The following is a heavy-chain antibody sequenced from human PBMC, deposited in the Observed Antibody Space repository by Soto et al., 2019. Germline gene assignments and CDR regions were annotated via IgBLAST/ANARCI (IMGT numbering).Heavy chain of an antibody. J-gene: IGHJ6*02. CDR3: SKDRIGSSAPFYSYYYGMDV. V-gene: IGHV3-7*01. CDR2: IKQDGSEK. Sequence: PGGSLRLSWAASGFTFSTYWMSWVRQAPGKGLEWVANIKQDGSEKYYVDSVKGRFTISRDNSKNTLYLHMNSLRAEDTAVYFCSKDRIGSSAPFYSYYYGMDVWGQGTTVTVSS. CDR1: GFTFSTYW. D-gene: IGHD6-13*01.